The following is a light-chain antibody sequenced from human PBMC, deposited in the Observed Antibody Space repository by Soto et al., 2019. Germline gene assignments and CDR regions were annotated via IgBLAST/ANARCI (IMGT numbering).Light chain of an antibody. CDR1: QCLLHSNGYDD. CDR3: MQALQTWT. CDR2: LGS. J-gene: IGKJ1*01. V-gene: IGKV2-28*01. Sequence: DIMMTPSPLSMLVTPGHQAHTSCMPSQCLLHSNGYDDLDGYLQKPGQSPQLLIYLGSNRASGVPDRFSGSGSGTDFTLKISRVEAEDVGVYYCMQALQTWTFGQGTK.